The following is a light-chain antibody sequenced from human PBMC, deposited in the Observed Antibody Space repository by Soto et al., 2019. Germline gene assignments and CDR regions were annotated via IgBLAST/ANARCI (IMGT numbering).Light chain of an antibody. V-gene: IGLV2-14*01. CDR1: SSDVGGYNY. Sequence: QSALTQPASVSGSPGQSITISCTGTSSDVGGYNYVSWHQQHPGKAPKLLIYDVSSRPSGVSNRFSASKSGNTASLTISGLQAEDEADYYCSSYTSSSTLYVFGTGTKVTVL. J-gene: IGLJ1*01. CDR2: DVS. CDR3: SSYTSSSTLYV.